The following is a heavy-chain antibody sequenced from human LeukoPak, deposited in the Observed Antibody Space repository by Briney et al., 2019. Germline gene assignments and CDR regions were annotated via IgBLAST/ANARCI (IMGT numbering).Heavy chain of an antibody. Sequence: SETLSLTCDVYGGSFGDYYWSWIRQPPGKGLEWIGEINHSGSTNYNPSLKSRATISVDTSKNQFSLKLSSVTAADTAVYYCARGPRGLGMAGTLDYWGQGTLVTVSS. CDR1: GGSFGDYY. CDR3: ARGPRGLGMAGTLDY. CDR2: INHSGST. D-gene: IGHD6-19*01. V-gene: IGHV4-34*01. J-gene: IGHJ4*02.